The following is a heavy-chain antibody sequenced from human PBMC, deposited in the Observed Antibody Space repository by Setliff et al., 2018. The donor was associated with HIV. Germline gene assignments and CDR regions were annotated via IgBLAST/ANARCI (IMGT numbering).Heavy chain of an antibody. CDR1: GGTFSCYA. Sequence: SVKVSCKASGGTFSCYAISWVRQAPGQGLEWMGGIIPMLGIAKYAQRLQGRVTLTRDTSSSTVYVELSSLRSDDTAVYYCAREAEQGERSSSWYFDYWGQGTLVTVSS. D-gene: IGHD6-6*01. CDR3: AREAEQGERSSSWYFDY. V-gene: IGHV1-69*10. J-gene: IGHJ4*02. CDR2: IIPMLGIA.